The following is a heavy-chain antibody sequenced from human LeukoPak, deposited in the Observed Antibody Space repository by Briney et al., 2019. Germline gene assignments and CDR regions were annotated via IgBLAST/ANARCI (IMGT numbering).Heavy chain of an antibody. CDR1: GYEFTNYA. V-gene: IGHV1-18*01. CDR3: ARVWDYSPRGRLDD. CDR2: ISPYNGQT. J-gene: IGHJ4*02. Sequence: ASVKVSCKASGYEFTNYAITWVRQASGQGLEWMGWISPYNGQTNYAQNLQGRITLTTDRATTTGYMELTSLTSDDSAVNYCARVWDYSPRGRLDDWGQGTRVTVSS. D-gene: IGHD4-11*01.